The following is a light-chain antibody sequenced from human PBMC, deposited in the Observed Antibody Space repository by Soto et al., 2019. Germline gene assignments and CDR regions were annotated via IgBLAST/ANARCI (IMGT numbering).Light chain of an antibody. Sequence: EIVVTQSPATLSVSPGERATLSCRASQSVSSNLAWYQQKPGQAPRLLIYGASTRATGIPARFSGSGSGTEFTLTVSSLQSEDFAVYYCQHYNNWPMYTFGQGTKLEIK. CDR3: QHYNNWPMYT. V-gene: IGKV3-15*01. J-gene: IGKJ2*01. CDR1: QSVSSN. CDR2: GAS.